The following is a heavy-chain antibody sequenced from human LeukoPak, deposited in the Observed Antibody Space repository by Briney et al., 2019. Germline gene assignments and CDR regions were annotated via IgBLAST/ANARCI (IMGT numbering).Heavy chain of an antibody. V-gene: IGHV4-34*01. D-gene: IGHD3-16*01. Sequence: PSETLSLTCAVYGGSFSGYYWSWIRQPPGKGLEWIGEINHSGSTNYNPSLKSRVTISVDTSKNQFSLKLSSVTAADTAVYYCARHRRLMRGGGNWFDPWGQGTLVTVSS. J-gene: IGHJ5*02. CDR2: INHSGST. CDR3: ARHRRLMRGGGNWFDP. CDR1: GGSFSGYY.